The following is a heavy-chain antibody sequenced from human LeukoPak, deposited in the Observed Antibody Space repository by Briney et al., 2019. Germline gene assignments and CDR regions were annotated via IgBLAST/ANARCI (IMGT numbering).Heavy chain of an antibody. CDR2: IYFSGST. CDR1: GGSISSYY. J-gene: IGHJ3*02. D-gene: IGHD4-17*01. CDR3: ARSGDYGYYFDI. Sequence: SETLSLTCTVSGGSISSYYWSWIRQPPGKGLEWIGYIYFSGSTNYNPSLKSRVTISVDTSKNQFSLKLSSVTAADTAVYYCARSGDYGYYFDIWGQGTMVTVSS. V-gene: IGHV4-59*01.